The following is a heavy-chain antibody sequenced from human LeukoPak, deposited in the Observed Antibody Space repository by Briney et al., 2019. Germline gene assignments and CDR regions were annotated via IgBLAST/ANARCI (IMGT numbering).Heavy chain of an antibody. CDR1: GFTFSSYD. CDR3: AKGGASARSYYYYMDV. J-gene: IGHJ6*03. CDR2: IGSAGDT. Sequence: GGSLRLSCAASGFTFSSYDMHWVRQATGKGLEWVSAIGSAGDTYYPGSVKGRFTISRDNSKNTLYLQMNSLRAEDTAVYYCAKGGASARSYYYYMDVWGKGTTVTISS. V-gene: IGHV3-13*01.